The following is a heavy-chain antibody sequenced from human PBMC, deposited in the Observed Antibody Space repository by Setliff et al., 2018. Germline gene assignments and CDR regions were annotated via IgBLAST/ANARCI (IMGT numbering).Heavy chain of an antibody. D-gene: IGHD7-27*01. CDR2: ISSSSTI. CDR3: VRDLHWGFDY. J-gene: IGHJ4*02. CDR1: GFTLSSYN. Sequence: GGSLRLSCAASGFTLSSYNMNWVRQAPGKGLEWVSYISSSSTIYYADSVKGRFTISRDNVKNSLYLQMNNLRAEDTAVYYCVRDLHWGFDYWGLGTLVTVSS. V-gene: IGHV3-48*01.